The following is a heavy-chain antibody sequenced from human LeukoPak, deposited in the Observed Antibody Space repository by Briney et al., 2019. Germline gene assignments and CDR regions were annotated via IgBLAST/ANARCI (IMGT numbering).Heavy chain of an antibody. Sequence: SETLSLTCSVSGGSVINYYWTWIRQPPGKRLEWLGYSYYSGTTNYNPSLKSRVSILVDTSKNQFSLKPTSVTAADTAVYYCARQLAHFDFWGQGILVTVSS. CDR2: SYYSGTT. CDR3: ARQLAHFDF. CDR1: GGSVINYY. V-gene: IGHV4-59*08. J-gene: IGHJ4*02.